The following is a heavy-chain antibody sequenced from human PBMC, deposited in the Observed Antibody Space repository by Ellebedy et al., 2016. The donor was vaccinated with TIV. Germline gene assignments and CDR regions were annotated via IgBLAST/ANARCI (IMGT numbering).Heavy chain of an antibody. D-gene: IGHD2-2*01. V-gene: IGHV5-51*01. Sequence: GESLKISCKGSGYSFTSYWIGWVRQMPGKGLEWMGIIYPGDSYTNYSPSFQGHVTISADKSISTAYLQWSSLKASDTAMYYCARRVEGYCSSTSCYEGDWFDPWGQGTLVTVSS. CDR2: IYPGDSYT. J-gene: IGHJ5*02. CDR3: ARRVEGYCSSTSCYEGDWFDP. CDR1: GYSFTSYW.